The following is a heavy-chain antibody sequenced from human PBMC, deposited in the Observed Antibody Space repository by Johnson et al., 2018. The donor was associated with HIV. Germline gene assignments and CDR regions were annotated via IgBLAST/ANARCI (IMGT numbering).Heavy chain of an antibody. CDR3: ARGGSIAARREAFDI. J-gene: IGHJ3*02. V-gene: IGHV3-66*01. D-gene: IGHD6-6*01. CDR1: GFTVSSNY. Sequence: MLLVESGGGVVQPGGSLRLSCVASGFTVSSNYMSWVRQAPGKGLEWVSTFYSGDRTYYADSVKGRFTISRDNSKNTLYLQMNSLSAEDTAVYYCARGGSIAARREAFDIWGQGTMVTVSS. CDR2: FYSGDRT.